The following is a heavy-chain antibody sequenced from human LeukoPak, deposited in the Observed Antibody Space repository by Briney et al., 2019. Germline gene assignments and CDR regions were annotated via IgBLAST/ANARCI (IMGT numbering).Heavy chain of an antibody. Sequence: SETLSLTCTVSGGSISIYYWNWIRQPPGKGLEWIGYIYNSGSSTIYNPSLKSRVTISVDTSKNQFSLKLSSVTAADTAVYYCARSKFSYYYDSSGYYYDYWGQGTLVTVSS. CDR3: ARSKFSYYYDSSGYYYDY. CDR1: GGSISIYY. V-gene: IGHV4-59*01. J-gene: IGHJ4*02. CDR2: IYNSGSST. D-gene: IGHD3-22*01.